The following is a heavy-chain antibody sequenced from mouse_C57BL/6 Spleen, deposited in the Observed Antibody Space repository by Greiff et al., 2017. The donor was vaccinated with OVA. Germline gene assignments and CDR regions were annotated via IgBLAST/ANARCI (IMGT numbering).Heavy chain of an antibody. V-gene: IGHV1-53*01. CDR3: ARDTLYYDGSSSYAMDY. CDR2: INPSNGGT. J-gene: IGHJ4*01. CDR1: GYTFTSYW. D-gene: IGHD1-1*01. Sequence: VQLQQPGTELVKPGASVKLSCKASGYTFTSYWMHWVKQRPGQGLEWIGNINPSNGGTNYNEKFKSKATLTVDKSSSTAYMQLSSLTSEDSAVYYCARDTLYYDGSSSYAMDYWGQGTSVTVSS.